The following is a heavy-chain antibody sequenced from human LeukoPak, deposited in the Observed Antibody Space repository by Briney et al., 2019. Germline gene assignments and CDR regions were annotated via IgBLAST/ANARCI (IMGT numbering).Heavy chain of an antibody. J-gene: IGHJ5*02. D-gene: IGHD3-3*01. Sequence: SETLSLTCAVYGGSFSGYYWSWIRQPPGKGLEWIGETNHSGSTNYNPSLKSRVTISVDTSKNQFSLKLSSVTAADTAVYYCARGPSTYYDFWSGYNWFDPWGQGTLVTVSS. CDR1: GGSFSGYY. CDR3: ARGPSTYYDFWSGYNWFDP. V-gene: IGHV4-34*01. CDR2: TNHSGST.